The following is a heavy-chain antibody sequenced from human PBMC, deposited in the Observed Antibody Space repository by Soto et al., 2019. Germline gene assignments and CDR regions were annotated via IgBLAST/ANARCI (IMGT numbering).Heavy chain of an antibody. Sequence: QVQLVESGGGVVQPGRSLRLSCTASGFTFSGYGMHWVRQTPGKGLEWVAVIWYDGSEKYYADSVKGRFTISRDNFRNILYLQMNSLRAADTAIYYCERNVLHCRRDSCYNWDFDLWGRGSLVTVSS. D-gene: IGHD2-2*02. CDR3: ERNVLHCRRDSCYNWDFDL. J-gene: IGHJ2*01. V-gene: IGHV3-33*01. CDR2: IWYDGSEK. CDR1: GFTFSGYG.